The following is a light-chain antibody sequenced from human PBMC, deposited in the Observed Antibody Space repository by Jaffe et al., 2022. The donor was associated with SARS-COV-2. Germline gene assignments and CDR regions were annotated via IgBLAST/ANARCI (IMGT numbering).Light chain of an antibody. J-gene: IGKJ1*01. CDR2: AAS. Sequence: EIVLTQSPGTLSLSPGERATLSCRASQSVGSSYLAWYQQKPGQAPRLLIYAASSRAAGIPDRFSGSGSGTDFTLTINRLESEDLAVYYCQQYGGSPWTFGQGTKVEIK. CDR1: QSVGSSY. V-gene: IGKV3-20*01. CDR3: QQYGGSPWT.